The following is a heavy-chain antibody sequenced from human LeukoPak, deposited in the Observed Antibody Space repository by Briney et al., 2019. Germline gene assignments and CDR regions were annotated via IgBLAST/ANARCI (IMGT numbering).Heavy chain of an antibody. Sequence: SETLSLTCAVYGGSFSGYYWGWIRQPPGKGLEWIGEINHSGSTNYNPSLKSRVTISVDTSKNQFSLKLSSVTAADTAVYYCARRAVTTARSFDYWGQGTLVTVSS. J-gene: IGHJ4*02. CDR3: ARRAVTTARSFDY. CDR1: GGSFSGYY. CDR2: INHSGST. V-gene: IGHV4-34*01. D-gene: IGHD4-17*01.